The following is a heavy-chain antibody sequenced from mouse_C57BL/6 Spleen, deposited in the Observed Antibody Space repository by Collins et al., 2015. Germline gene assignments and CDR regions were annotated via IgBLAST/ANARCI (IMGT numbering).Heavy chain of an antibody. J-gene: IGHJ2*01. Sequence: QVQLQQPGADLVKPGASVKLSCKASGYTFTSYWMQWVKQRPGQGLEWIGEIDPSDSYTNYNQKFKGKATLTVDTSSSTAYMQLSSLTSEDSAVYYCTTGDFDCWGQGTTLTVPS. V-gene: IGHV1-50*01. CDR3: TTGDFDC. D-gene: IGHD1-1*01. CDR2: IDPSDSYT. CDR1: GYTFTSYW.